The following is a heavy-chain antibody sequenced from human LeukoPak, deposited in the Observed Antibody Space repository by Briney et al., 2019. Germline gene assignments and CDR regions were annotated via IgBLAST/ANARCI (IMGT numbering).Heavy chain of an antibody. J-gene: IGHJ5*02. Sequence: SETLSLTCAVYGGSFSGYYWSWIRQPPGKGLERIGEINHSGSTNYNPSLKSRVTISVDTSRNQFSLKLSSVTAADTAVYYCARDNSGWSAGHWFDPWGQGTLVTVSS. CDR3: ARDNSGWSAGHWFDP. D-gene: IGHD6-19*01. CDR1: GGSFSGYY. CDR2: INHSGST. V-gene: IGHV4-34*01.